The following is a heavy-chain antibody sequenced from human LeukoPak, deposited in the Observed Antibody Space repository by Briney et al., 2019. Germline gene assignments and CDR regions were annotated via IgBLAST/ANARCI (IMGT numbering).Heavy chain of an antibody. V-gene: IGHV3-74*01. D-gene: IGHD6-13*01. CDR1: GFTFSSYW. CDR2: INSDGSST. J-gene: IGHJ4*02. Sequence: GGSLRLSCAASGFTFSSYWMHWVRQAPGKGLVWVSRINSDGSSTSYADSVKGRFTISRDNAKNTLYLQTNSLRAEDTAVYYCARDEEQQLLDYWGQGTLVTVSS. CDR3: ARDEEQQLLDY.